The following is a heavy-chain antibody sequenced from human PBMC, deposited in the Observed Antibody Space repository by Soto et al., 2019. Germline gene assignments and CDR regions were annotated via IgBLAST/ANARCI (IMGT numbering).Heavy chain of an antibody. CDR2: FDPEDGET. V-gene: IGHV1-24*01. CDR1: GYTLTELS. Sequence: GASVKVSCKVSGYTLTELSMHWVRQAPGKGLEWMGGFDPEDGETIYAQKFQGRVTMTEDTSTDTAYMELSSLRSEDTAVYYCVGWSGFLEWLLKGQATANWFDPWG. CDR3: VGWSGFLEWLLKGQATANWFDP. D-gene: IGHD3-3*01. J-gene: IGHJ5*02.